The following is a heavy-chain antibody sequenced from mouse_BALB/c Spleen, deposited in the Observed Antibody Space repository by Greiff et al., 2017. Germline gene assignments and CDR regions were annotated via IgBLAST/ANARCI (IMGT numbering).Heavy chain of an antibody. D-gene: IGHD2-14*01. V-gene: IGHV5-6-5*01. CDR2: ISSGGST. J-gene: IGHJ3*01. CDR3: AREVSPFAY. Sequence: EVQVVESGGGLVKPGGSLKLSCAASGFTFSSYAMSWVRQTPEKRLEWVASISSGGSTYYPDSVKGRFTISRDNARNILYLQMSSLRSEDTAMYYCAREVSPFAYWGQGTLVTVSA. CDR1: GFTFSSYA.